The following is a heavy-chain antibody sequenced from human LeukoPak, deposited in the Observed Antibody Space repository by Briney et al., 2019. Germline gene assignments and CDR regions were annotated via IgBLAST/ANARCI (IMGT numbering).Heavy chain of an antibody. J-gene: IGHJ3*02. Sequence: GGSLRLSCSPSGFTFSSYAMHCVRQAPGKGLEYVSAISSNGGSTYYADSVKGRFTISRDNSKNTLYLQMSSLRAEDTAVYYCVKARGSGRPSAFDIGGQGTMVTVSS. CDR2: ISSNGGST. D-gene: IGHD3-10*01. V-gene: IGHV3-64D*06. CDR3: VKARGSGRPSAFDI. CDR1: GFTFSSYA.